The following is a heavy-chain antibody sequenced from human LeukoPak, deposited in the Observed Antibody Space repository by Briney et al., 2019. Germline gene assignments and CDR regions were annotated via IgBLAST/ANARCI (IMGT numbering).Heavy chain of an antibody. J-gene: IGHJ4*02. CDR3: ARGGDLVATPLDF. V-gene: IGHV4-4*02. CDR2: IYHSGST. Sequence: SETLSVTCAVSGGSISSSNWWSWVRQPPGKGLEWIGEIYHSGSTNYNPSLKSRVTISVDKSKNQFSLKLSSVTAADTAVYYCARGGDLVATPLDFWGQGILVTVSS. D-gene: IGHD4-23*01. CDR1: GGSISSSNW.